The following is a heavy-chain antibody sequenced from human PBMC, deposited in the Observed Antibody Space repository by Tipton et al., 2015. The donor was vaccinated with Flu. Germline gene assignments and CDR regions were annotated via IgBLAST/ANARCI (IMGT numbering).Heavy chain of an antibody. D-gene: IGHD3-3*01. Sequence: QSGAEVKKPGASVKVSCKASGYTFTGYYMHWVRQAPGQGLEWMGRINPNSGGTNYAQKFQGRVTMTRDTSISTAYMELSRLRSDDTAGYYCARAKVGSGYYYYYYGMDVWGQGTTVTVSS. CDR2: INPNSGGT. V-gene: IGHV1-2*06. CDR1: GYTFTGYY. CDR3: ARAKVGSGYYYYYYGMDV. J-gene: IGHJ6*02.